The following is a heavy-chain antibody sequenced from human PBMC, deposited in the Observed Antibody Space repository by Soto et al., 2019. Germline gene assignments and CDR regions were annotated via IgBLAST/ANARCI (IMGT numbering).Heavy chain of an antibody. Sequence: ASVKVSCKASGYTFTSYGISWVRQAPGQGLEWMGWISAYNGNTNYAQKLQGRVTMTTDTSTSTAYMELRSLRSDDTAVYYCARDEGRYCSGGSCYLSGLAFDYWGQGTLVTVS. J-gene: IGHJ4*02. D-gene: IGHD2-15*01. CDR2: ISAYNGNT. V-gene: IGHV1-18*01. CDR3: ARDEGRYCSGGSCYLSGLAFDY. CDR1: GYTFTSYG.